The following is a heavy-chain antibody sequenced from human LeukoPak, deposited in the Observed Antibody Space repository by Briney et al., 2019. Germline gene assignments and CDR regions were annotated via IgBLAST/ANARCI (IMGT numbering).Heavy chain of an antibody. V-gene: IGHV3-11*04. CDR1: GFTFNDYY. CDR2: ISRSGNTI. Sequence: GGSLRLSCAASGFTFNDYYMSWIRQAPGKGLEWVSYISRSGNTIFYADSVKGRFTISRDNAKNSLYLQMNSLRAEDTAVYYCARDLLVYFDYWGQGTLVTVSS. J-gene: IGHJ4*02. CDR3: ARDLLVYFDY.